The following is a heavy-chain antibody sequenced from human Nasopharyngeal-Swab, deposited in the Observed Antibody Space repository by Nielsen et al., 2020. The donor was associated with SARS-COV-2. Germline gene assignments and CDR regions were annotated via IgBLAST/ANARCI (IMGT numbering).Heavy chain of an antibody. D-gene: IGHD3-3*01. CDR2: IRSKAYGGTT. CDR1: GFTFGDYV. Sequence: GESLKISCTASGFTFGDYVMTWFRQAPGKGLEWVGFIRSKAYGGTTEYAASVKGRFSISRDDSKRIAYLQMNSLKTEDTAVYYCTRGSRYYPDYYFGMDVWGQGTTVTVS. J-gene: IGHJ6*02. V-gene: IGHV3-49*03. CDR3: TRGSRYYPDYYFGMDV.